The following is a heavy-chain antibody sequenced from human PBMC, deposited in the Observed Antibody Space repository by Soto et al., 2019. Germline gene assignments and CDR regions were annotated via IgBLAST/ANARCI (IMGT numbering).Heavy chain of an antibody. CDR1: GFTFTSSA. V-gene: IGHV1-58*02. CDR3: AAESKPGSYDFWSGYSGYYYYYMDV. CDR2: IVVGSGNT. D-gene: IGHD3-3*01. J-gene: IGHJ6*03. Sequence: GASVKVSCKASGFTFTSSAMQWVRQARGQRLEWIGWIVVGSGNTNYAQKFQERVTITRDMSTSTAYMELSSLRSEDTAVYYCAAESKPGSYDFWSGYSGYYYYYMDVWGKGTTVTVSS.